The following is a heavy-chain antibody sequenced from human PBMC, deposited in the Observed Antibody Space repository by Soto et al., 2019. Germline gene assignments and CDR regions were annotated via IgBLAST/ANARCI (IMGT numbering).Heavy chain of an antibody. CDR3: ARGSFDFWSGYFPLDC. CDR2: IYSGGST. D-gene: IGHD3-3*01. J-gene: IGHJ4*02. V-gene: IGHV3-53*01. CDR1: GVTVSVNY. Sequence: PGGSLRLSCAASGVTVSVNYMTWFRQAPGKGLECVSVIYSGGSTYYADSVKGRFTISRDSSNNILYLQMNSLRAEDTAVYYCARGSFDFWSGYFPLDCWGQGTLVTVSS.